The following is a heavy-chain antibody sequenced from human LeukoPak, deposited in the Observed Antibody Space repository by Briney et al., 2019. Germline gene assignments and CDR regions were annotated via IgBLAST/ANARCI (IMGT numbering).Heavy chain of an antibody. CDR3: ARDPRRYYYDSSGYYYNY. Sequence: GGSLRLSCVASGFTFSSYAMYWVRQAPGKGLEWVAVISHDGSNDYYADSVKGRFTISRDNSKNTLYLQINSLRAEDTAVYYCARDPRRYYYDSSGYYYNYWGQGTLVTVSS. V-gene: IGHV3-30-3*01. CDR2: ISHDGSND. J-gene: IGHJ4*02. CDR1: GFTFSSYA. D-gene: IGHD3-22*01.